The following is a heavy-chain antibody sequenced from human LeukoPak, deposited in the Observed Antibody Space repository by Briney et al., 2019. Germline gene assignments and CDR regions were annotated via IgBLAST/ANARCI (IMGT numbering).Heavy chain of an antibody. CDR1: GYTFTSYY. D-gene: IGHD3-10*01. CDR3: AIGSGSYYTLDY. V-gene: IGHV1-46*01. J-gene: IGHJ4*02. Sequence: ASVKVSCKASGYTFTSYYMHWVRQAPGQGLEWMGIINPSGGSTSYAQKFQGRVTMTRDMSTSTVYMELSSLRSEDTAVYYCAIGSGSYYTLDYRGQGTLVTVSS. CDR2: INPSGGST.